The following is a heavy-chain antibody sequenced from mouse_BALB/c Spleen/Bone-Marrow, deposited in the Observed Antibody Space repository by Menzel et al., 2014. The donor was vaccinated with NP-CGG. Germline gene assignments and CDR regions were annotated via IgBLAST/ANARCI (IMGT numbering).Heavy chain of an antibody. D-gene: IGHD3-1*01. CDR3: TTLARSDFDY. V-gene: IGHV1-5*01. CDR1: GYTFSNYW. Sequence: SGTVLARPGAAVKMSCKASGYTFSNYWMHWVKQRPGQGLEWIGTIYPGNSDTTYNQKFKGKAKLTAVTSTSTAYMELSSLTNEVSAVYYCTTLARSDFDYWGQGTTLTVSS. J-gene: IGHJ2*01. CDR2: IYPGNSDT.